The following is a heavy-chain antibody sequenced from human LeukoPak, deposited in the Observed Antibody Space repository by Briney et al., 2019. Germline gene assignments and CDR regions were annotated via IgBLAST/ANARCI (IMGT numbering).Heavy chain of an antibody. CDR1: GFTFSSYA. CDR2: ISGSGGST. J-gene: IGHJ4*02. Sequence: PGGSLRLSCAASGFTFSSYAMSWVRQAPGKGLEWVSAISGSGGSTYYADSVKGRFTISRDNSKNTLYLQMNSLGAEDTAVYYCAKGVRYYYGSGRDYWGQGTLVTVSS. D-gene: IGHD3-10*01. V-gene: IGHV3-23*01. CDR3: AKGVRYYYGSGRDY.